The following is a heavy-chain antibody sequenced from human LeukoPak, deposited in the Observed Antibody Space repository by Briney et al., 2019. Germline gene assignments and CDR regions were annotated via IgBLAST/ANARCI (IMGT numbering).Heavy chain of an antibody. CDR2: ISGSGGST. J-gene: IGHJ4*02. Sequence: GGSLRLSCAASGFTFSSYAMSWVHQAPGKGLEWVSAISGSGGSTYYADSVKGRFTISRDNSKNTLYLQMNSLRAEDAAVYYCAKDLGRGRWEPRRDYWGQGTLVTVSS. D-gene: IGHD1-26*01. V-gene: IGHV3-23*01. CDR3: AKDLGRGRWEPRRDY. CDR1: GFTFSSYA.